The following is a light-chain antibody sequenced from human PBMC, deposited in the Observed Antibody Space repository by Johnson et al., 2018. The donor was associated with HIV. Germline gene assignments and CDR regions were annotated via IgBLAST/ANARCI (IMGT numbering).Light chain of an antibody. Sequence: QSVLTQPPSVSAAPGQMVTISCYGSSSNIGRNYVSWYQQLPGTAPKLLIYQNTWRPSWIPDRFSGSTSGASATLAITGLQTGDAADYYCVTWDNSLKAEVFGPGTKVTVL. J-gene: IGLJ1*01. CDR1: SSNIGRNY. V-gene: IGLV1-51*02. CDR2: QNT. CDR3: VTWDNSLKAEV.